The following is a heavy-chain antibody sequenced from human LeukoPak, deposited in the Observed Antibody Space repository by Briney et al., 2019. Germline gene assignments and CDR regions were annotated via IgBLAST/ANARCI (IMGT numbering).Heavy chain of an antibody. D-gene: IGHD3-3*01. Sequence: PGGSLRLSCAASGFTFSSYGMHWVRQAPGKGLEWVAFIRYDGSNKYYADSVKGRFTISRDNSKNTLYLQMNSLRAEDTAVYYCAKPEGYDFWSGYQDWFDPWGQGTLVTVSS. CDR1: GFTFSSYG. CDR2: IRYDGSNK. CDR3: AKPEGYDFWSGYQDWFDP. V-gene: IGHV3-30*02. J-gene: IGHJ5*02.